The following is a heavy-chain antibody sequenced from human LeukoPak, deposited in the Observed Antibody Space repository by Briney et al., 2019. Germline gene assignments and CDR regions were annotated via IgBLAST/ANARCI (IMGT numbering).Heavy chain of an antibody. CDR2: TRYDGVNK. CDR3: AASGPVGGNWYSTDF. D-gene: IGHD1-7*01. Sequence: GGSLRLSCAASGFTFSTYGMHWVRQAPGKGLEWVTFTRYDGVNKHYADSVKGRFTISRDNSKSTLYLQMNSLRTEDTAVYYCAASGPVGGNWYSTDFWGQGTLVTVSS. J-gene: IGHJ4*02. V-gene: IGHV3-30*02. CDR1: GFTFSTYG.